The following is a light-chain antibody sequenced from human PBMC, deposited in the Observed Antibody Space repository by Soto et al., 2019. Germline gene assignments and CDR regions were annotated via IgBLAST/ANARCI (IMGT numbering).Light chain of an antibody. CDR2: ATS. V-gene: IGKV1-6*01. CDR3: FRDNNSPRT. Sequence: AIQMTQSPSSLSASVGDRVTITCRASQGIRNDLGWYQQRPGKAPKLLIFATSSLQSGVPSRFSGSGSGTDFTLTISSLQPEDFATYYCFRDNNSPRTFGQGTKVEI. J-gene: IGKJ1*01. CDR1: QGIRND.